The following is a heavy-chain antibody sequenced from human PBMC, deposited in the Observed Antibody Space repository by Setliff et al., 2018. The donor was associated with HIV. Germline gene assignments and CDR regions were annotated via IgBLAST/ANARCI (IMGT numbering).Heavy chain of an antibody. CDR1: GYSISSGYY. CDR2: IYHSGGT. Sequence: PSETLSLTCAVSGYSISSGYYWGWIRQPPGRGLEWIGNIYHSGGTHYNPSLKSRVTISVDTSKNQFSLRLSSVIAADTAVYYCAGYGDYPLPKLIYWGQGTLVTVSS. D-gene: IGHD4-17*01. CDR3: AGYGDYPLPKLIY. J-gene: IGHJ4*02. V-gene: IGHV4-38-2*01.